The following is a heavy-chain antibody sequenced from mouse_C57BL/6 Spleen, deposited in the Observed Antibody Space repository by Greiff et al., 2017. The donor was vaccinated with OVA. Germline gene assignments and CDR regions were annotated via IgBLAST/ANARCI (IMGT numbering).Heavy chain of an antibody. V-gene: IGHV1-72*01. CDR3: ARSTVVPYYFDY. J-gene: IGHJ2*01. D-gene: IGHD1-1*01. CDR2: SDPNSGGN. CDR1: GYTFTRYW. Sequence: QVPLQQPGGVLVKPWASVEVFRKGSGYTFTRYWVHWVKQRAGRGPGWIGRSDPNSGGNKVKEKFKSKDTQTVDKPSSTAYMQLSSLTSEDSAVYYCARSTVVPYYFDYWGQGTTLTVSS.